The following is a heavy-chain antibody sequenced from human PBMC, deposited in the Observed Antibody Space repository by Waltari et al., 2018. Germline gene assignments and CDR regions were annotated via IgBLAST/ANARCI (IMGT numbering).Heavy chain of an antibody. CDR1: GGSFSGYY. D-gene: IGHD6-19*01. CDR3: ARSIAVAGTVDY. V-gene: IGHV4-34*01. Sequence: QVQLQQWGAGLLKPSETLSLTCAVYGGSFSGYYWSWIRQPPGKGLEWIGEINHSGSTNYNPSLKSRVTISVDTSKNQFSLKLSSVTAADTAVYYCARSIAVAGTVDYWGQGTLVTVSS. CDR2: INHSGST. J-gene: IGHJ4*02.